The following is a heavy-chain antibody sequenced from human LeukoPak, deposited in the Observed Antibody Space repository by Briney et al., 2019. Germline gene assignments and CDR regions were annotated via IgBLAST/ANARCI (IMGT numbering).Heavy chain of an antibody. V-gene: IGHV3-33*01. CDR3: ARDLIVVDDAFDI. CDR2: IWYDGSKK. J-gene: IGHJ3*02. CDR1: GFTFSSYG. Sequence: PGRSLRLSCAASGFTFSSYGMHWVRQAPGKGLEWVAVIWYDGSKKYYADSVKGRSTISRDNSKNTLYLQMNSLRPEDTAVYHCARDLIVVDDAFDIWGQGTMVTVSS. D-gene: IGHD3-22*01.